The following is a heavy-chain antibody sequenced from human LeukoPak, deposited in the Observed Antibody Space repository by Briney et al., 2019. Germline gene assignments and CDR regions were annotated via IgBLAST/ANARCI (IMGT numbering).Heavy chain of an antibody. CDR3: ARSRGERGSYIYFDY. Sequence: GGSLRLSCAASGFTFSSYAMHWVRQAPGKGLEWVAVISYDGSNKYYADSVKGRFTISRDNSKNTLYLQMGSLRAEDMAVYYCARSRGERGSYIYFDYWGQGTLVTVSS. CDR1: GFTFSSYA. J-gene: IGHJ4*02. V-gene: IGHV3-30*14. D-gene: IGHD3-10*01. CDR2: ISYDGSNK.